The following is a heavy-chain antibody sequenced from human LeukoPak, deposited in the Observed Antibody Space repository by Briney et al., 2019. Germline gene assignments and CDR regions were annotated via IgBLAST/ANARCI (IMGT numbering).Heavy chain of an antibody. J-gene: IGHJ5*02. V-gene: IGHV4-61*02. D-gene: IGHD2-21*02. CDR2: IYTSGST. Sequence: PSQTLSLTCTASGGSFSSGNYYWGWLRQPAGKGLEGIGRIYTSGSTIYNPSLKRRVTISLDTSKSQFSLKLSSVTAADTAVYYCARGLVTAPYNWFDPWGQGILVTVSS. CDR3: ARGLVTAPYNWFDP. CDR1: GGSFSSGNYY.